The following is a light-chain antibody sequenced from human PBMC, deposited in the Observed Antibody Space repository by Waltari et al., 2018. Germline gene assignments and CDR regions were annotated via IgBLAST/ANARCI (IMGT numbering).Light chain of an antibody. CDR1: RSDVGGYNY. CDR3: SSYTSSSTLV. V-gene: IGLV2-14*03. J-gene: IGLJ3*02. CDR2: DVN. Sequence: QSALTQPASVSGSPGQSITLSCTGTRSDVGGYNYVSWYQQYPGQAPKLMIYDVNQRPSGVSNRFSGSKSGNTASLTISGLQAEDEADYYCSSYTSSSTLVFGGGTKLTVL.